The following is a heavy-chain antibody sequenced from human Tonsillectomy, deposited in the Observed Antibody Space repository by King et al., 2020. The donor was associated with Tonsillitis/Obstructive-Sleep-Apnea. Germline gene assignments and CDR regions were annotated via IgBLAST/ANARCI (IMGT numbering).Heavy chain of an antibody. J-gene: IGHJ4*02. CDR1: GGTFSSYA. CDR2: IIPIFGTA. V-gene: IGHV1-69*12. CDR3: ARVLSEYCSSTSCPLTYFDY. Sequence: QLVQSGAEVKKPGSSVKVSCKASGGTFSSYAISWVRQAPGQGLEWMGGIIPIFGTANYAQKFQGRVTITADESTRTAYMELSSLRSEDTAVYYCARVLSEYCSSTSCPLTYFDYWGQGTLVTVSS. D-gene: IGHD2-2*01.